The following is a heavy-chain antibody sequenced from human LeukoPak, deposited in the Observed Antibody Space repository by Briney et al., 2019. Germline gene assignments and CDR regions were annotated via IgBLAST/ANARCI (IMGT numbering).Heavy chain of an antibody. Sequence: PGGSLRLSCAASGFTFSSYSMNWVRQAPGRGRGGVSYISSSSSTIYYADSVKGRFTISRDNAKNSLYLQMNSLRDEDTAVYYCARDRSGSYLFDYWGQGTLVTVSS. CDR1: GFTFSSYS. V-gene: IGHV3-48*02. CDR2: ISSSSSTI. D-gene: IGHD1-26*01. CDR3: ARDRSGSYLFDY. J-gene: IGHJ4*02.